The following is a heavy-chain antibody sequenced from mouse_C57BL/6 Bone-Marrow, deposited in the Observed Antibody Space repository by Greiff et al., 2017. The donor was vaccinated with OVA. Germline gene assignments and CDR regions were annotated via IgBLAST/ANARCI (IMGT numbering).Heavy chain of an antibody. CDR1: GFTFSDYG. CDR2: ISSGSGTI. D-gene: IGHD1-1*02. CDR3: AIWSYYFDY. V-gene: IGHV5-17*01. Sequence: EVHLVESGGGLVKPGGSLKLSCAASGFTFSDYGMHWVRQAPEKGLEWVAYISSGSGTIYYADTVKGRFTISRDNAKNTLFLQMTSLRSEDTAMYYCAIWSYYFDYWGQGTTLTVSS. J-gene: IGHJ2*01.